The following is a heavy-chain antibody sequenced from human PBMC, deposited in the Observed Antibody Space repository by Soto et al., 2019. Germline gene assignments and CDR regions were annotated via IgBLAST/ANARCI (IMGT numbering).Heavy chain of an antibody. CDR3: ETHREVATYYCDY. Sequence: QMQLVQSGPEVKKPGTSVKVSCKASTFTFTSSAVQWVRQARGQRLEWIGWIVVGSGNTKYALNFQERVTITRDMSSGTAYLELSSLRSEVTAVYYCETHREVATYYCDYWGQGTLHAVSS. CDR1: TFTFTSSA. D-gene: IGHD2-15*01. J-gene: IGHJ4*02. CDR2: IVVGSGNT. V-gene: IGHV1-58*01.